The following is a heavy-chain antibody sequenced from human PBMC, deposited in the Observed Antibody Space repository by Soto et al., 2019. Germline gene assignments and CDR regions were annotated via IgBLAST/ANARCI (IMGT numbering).Heavy chain of an antibody. CDR3: ARDRSTIYGVVTPIDY. D-gene: IGHD3-3*01. J-gene: IGHJ4*02. Sequence: GGSLRRCCAVSGFTLSPYSMNWARQAPGKGLEWISYISSGGDTIYYADSVRGRFTVSRDNTKNSLYLQMDSLRDEDTAVYYCARDRSTIYGVVTPIDYWGQGTLVTVSS. CDR1: GFTLSPYS. V-gene: IGHV3-48*02. CDR2: ISSGGDTI.